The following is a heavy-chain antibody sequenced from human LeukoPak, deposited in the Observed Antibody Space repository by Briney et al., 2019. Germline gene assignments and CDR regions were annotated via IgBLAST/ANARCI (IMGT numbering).Heavy chain of an antibody. V-gene: IGHV3-53*05. CDR1: GFTVSSNY. CDR3: AKDSAFYYIDV. CDR2: IYSGGST. J-gene: IGHJ6*03. Sequence: GGSLRLSCAASGFTVSSNYMSWVRQAPGKGLEWVSVIYSGGSTYYADSVKGRFTISRDNSKNTLYLQMNSLKGDDSAVYYCAKDSAFYYIDVWGKGTTVIISS. D-gene: IGHD3-10*01.